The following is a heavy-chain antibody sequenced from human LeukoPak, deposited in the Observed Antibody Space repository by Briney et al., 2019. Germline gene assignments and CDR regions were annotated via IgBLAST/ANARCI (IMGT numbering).Heavy chain of an antibody. CDR3: ARASYSYDINGWVPFDY. D-gene: IGHD3-22*01. V-gene: IGHV4-39*07. CDR2: IYYSGIT. CDR1: GASISGSGYY. J-gene: IGHJ4*02. Sequence: SETLSLTCAVSGASISGSGYYWGWIRQPPGEGLEWIGNIYYSGITYYNPSLQSRVTISGDMSKNQFSLRLSSVTAADTAVYYCARASYSYDINGWVPFDYWGQGTLVTVSS.